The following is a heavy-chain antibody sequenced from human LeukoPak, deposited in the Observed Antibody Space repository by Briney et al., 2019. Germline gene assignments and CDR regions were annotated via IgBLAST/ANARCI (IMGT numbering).Heavy chain of an antibody. CDR2: ISGYNGNT. D-gene: IGHD3-22*01. CDR1: GYTFTTYN. V-gene: IGHV1-18*01. CDR3: ARGYYYDSSALGV. Sequence: ASVKVSCKASGYTFTTYNINWVRQAPGQGLEWMGWISGYNGNTNYAQKLQGRVTMTTDTSTSTAYMELRSLRSDDTAVYYCARGYYYDSSALGVWGQGTLVTVSS. J-gene: IGHJ4*02.